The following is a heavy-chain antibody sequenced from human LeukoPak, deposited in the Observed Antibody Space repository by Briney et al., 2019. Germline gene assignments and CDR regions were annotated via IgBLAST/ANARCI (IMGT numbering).Heavy chain of an antibody. D-gene: IGHD2/OR15-2a*01. J-gene: IGHJ3*01. Sequence: GGSLRLSCVASGFTFSNSAMSRVRQAPGGGVEWVSSISDGGDNTYYTDSVKGRFTLSRDNSKNTLYLQMNSLRVEDTAVYHCAKTGVTTVYDGFHFWGQGTMIIVSS. V-gene: IGHV3-23*01. CDR2: ISDGGDNT. CDR1: GFTFSNSA. CDR3: AKTGVTTVYDGFHF.